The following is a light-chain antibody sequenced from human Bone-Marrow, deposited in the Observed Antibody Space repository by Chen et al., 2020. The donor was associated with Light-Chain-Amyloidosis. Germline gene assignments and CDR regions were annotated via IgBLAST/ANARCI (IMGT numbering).Light chain of an antibody. CDR1: DLPTKY. CDR3: QSADSSGTYEVI. Sequence: SYGLTQPPSVSVSPGQTARITCSGDDLPTKYAYWYQQKPGQDPVLVIHRDTERPSGISERFSGSSSGTTATLTISGVQAEDEADYHCQSADSSGTYEVIFGGGTKLTV. J-gene: IGLJ2*01. CDR2: RDT. V-gene: IGLV3-25*03.